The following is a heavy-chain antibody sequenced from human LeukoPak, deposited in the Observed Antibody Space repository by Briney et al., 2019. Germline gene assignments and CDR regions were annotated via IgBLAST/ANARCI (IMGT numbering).Heavy chain of an antibody. V-gene: IGHV1-69*13. CDR2: IIPIFGTA. Sequence: EASVKVSCKASGGTFSSYAISWVRQAPGQGLEWMGGIIPIFGTANYAQKFQGRVAITADESTSTAYMELSSLRSEDTAVYYCARDGTAMADYWGQGTLVTVSS. CDR3: ARDGTAMADY. D-gene: IGHD5-18*01. CDR1: GGTFSSYA. J-gene: IGHJ4*02.